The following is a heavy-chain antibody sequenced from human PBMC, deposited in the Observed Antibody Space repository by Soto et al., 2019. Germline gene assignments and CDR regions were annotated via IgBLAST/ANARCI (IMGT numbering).Heavy chain of an antibody. CDR1: GFTFSSYG. Sequence: GGSLRLSCAASGFTFSSYGMHWVRQAPGKGLEWVAVIWYDGSNKYYADSVKGRFTISRDNSKNTLYLQMNSLRAEDTAVYYCARLSSNDAFDIWGQGTMVTVSS. CDR2: IWYDGSNK. J-gene: IGHJ3*02. CDR3: ARLSSNDAFDI. D-gene: IGHD6-19*01. V-gene: IGHV3-33*01.